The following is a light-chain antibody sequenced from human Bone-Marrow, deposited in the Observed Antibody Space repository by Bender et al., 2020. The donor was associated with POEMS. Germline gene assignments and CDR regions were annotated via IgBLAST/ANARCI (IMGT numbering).Light chain of an antibody. CDR3: SSYTSTSSLVV. J-gene: IGLJ2*01. Sequence: QSALTQPASVSGSPGQSITISCTGTSNDVGSYNLVSWYQQHPGKAPKLMIYDVTKRPSGVPDRFSGSKSGITASLTISGLQAEDEADYYCSSYTSTSSLVVFGGGTKLTVL. CDR2: DVT. CDR1: SNDVGSYNL. V-gene: IGLV2-14*02.